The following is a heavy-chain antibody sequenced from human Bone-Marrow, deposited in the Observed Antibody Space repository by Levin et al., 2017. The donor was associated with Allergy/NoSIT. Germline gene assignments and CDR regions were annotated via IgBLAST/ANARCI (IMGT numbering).Heavy chain of an antibody. V-gene: IGHV4-61*02. Sequence: SQTLSLTCTVSGGSISSGSYYWSWIRQPAGKGLEWIGRIYTSGSTNYNPSLKSRVTISVDTSKNQFSLKLSSVTAADTAVYYCARVSIAAAVPPFDIWGQGTMVTVSS. D-gene: IGHD6-13*01. CDR1: GGSISSGSYY. J-gene: IGHJ3*02. CDR2: IYTSGST. CDR3: ARVSIAAAVPPFDI.